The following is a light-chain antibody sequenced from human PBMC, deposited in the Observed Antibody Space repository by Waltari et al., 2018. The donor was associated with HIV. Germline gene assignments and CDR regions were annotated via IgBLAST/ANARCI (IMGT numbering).Light chain of an antibody. CDR1: KLGDKF. CDR2: QDN. J-gene: IGLJ2*01. V-gene: IGLV3-1*01. Sequence: SYELTPPPSVSVSPGQPASITCSRAKLGDKFARWSQQKPGQSPPLVIYQDNKRPSGIPERFSGSNSGNTATLTISGTQVMDEADYYCQAWESSTDVVFGGGTKLTVL. CDR3: QAWESSTDVV.